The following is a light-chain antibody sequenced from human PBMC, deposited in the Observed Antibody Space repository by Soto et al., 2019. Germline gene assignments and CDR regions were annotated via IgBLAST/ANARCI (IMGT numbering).Light chain of an antibody. CDR3: CSYGSSNTLL. V-gene: IGLV2-23*02. Sequence: QSVLTQPASVSGSPGQSITISCTGTSSDVGSYDLVSWYQQHPGTAPKLLIYEVTKRPSGVSTRFSGSKSGNTASLTISGLQAEDDADYYCCSYGSSNTLLFGGGTKLTVL. J-gene: IGLJ2*01. CDR1: SSDVGSYDL. CDR2: EVT.